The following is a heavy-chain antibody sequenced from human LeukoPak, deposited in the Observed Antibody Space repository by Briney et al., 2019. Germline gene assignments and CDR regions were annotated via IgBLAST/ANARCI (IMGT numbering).Heavy chain of an antibody. CDR3: AIDRRGYSAYDGEGFDF. V-gene: IGHV1-18*04. CDR1: GYTFKNYG. CDR2: ISADNYNT. D-gene: IGHD5-12*01. Sequence: ASVKVSFKASGYTFKNYGISWVRQAPGRGREWMGWISADNYNTKYTQKLQGRVTMTVDRSAGTAYVELTSLRSDDTAVYFCAIDRRGYSAYDGEGFDFWGQGTLVTVSS. J-gene: IGHJ5*01.